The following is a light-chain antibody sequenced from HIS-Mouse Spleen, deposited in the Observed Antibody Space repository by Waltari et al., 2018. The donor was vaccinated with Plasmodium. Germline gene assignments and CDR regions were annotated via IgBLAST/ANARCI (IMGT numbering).Light chain of an antibody. Sequence: SYELTPPPSVSVSPGHTARITCSGDALPKKYASWYQQKSGQAPVLVIYEDSKRPSGIPERFSGSSSGTMATLTISGAQVEDEADYYCYSTDSSGNHRVFGGGTKLTVL. CDR3: YSTDSSGNHRV. CDR1: ALPKKY. CDR2: EDS. J-gene: IGLJ3*02. V-gene: IGLV3-10*01.